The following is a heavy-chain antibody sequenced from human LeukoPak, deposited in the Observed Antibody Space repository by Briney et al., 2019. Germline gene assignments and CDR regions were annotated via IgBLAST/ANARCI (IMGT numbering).Heavy chain of an antibody. J-gene: IGHJ4*02. Sequence: PGGSLRLSCAASGLIFSSYGMHWVRQAPGKGLEWVAVIWYDGTNKYYADSVKGRFTISRDNSKNTLYLQMNSLRVEDTAVYYCASSRPSGSYFVLSGYWGQGTLVTVSS. CDR2: IWYDGTNK. CDR3: ASSRPSGSYFVLSGY. D-gene: IGHD1-26*01. CDR1: GLIFSSYG. V-gene: IGHV3-33*01.